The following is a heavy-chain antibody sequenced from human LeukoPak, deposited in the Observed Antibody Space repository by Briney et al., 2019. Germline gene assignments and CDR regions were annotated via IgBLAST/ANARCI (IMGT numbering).Heavy chain of an antibody. CDR1: GGSISSGDYY. J-gene: IGHJ2*01. D-gene: IGHD5-12*01. CDR3: ARARSGYQDWYFDL. V-gene: IGHV4-30-4*01. Sequence: SETLSLTCTVSGGSISSGDYYWSWIRQPPGKGLEWIGYIYYSGSTYYNPSLKSRLTISVDTSKNQFSLELTSVTAADTAVYYCARARSGYQDWYFDLWGRGTLVTVSS. CDR2: IYYSGST.